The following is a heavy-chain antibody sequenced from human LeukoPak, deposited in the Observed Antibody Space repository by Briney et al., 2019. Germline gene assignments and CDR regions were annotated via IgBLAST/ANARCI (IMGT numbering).Heavy chain of an antibody. D-gene: IGHD1-26*01. J-gene: IGHJ6*02. CDR3: ARDSLVRVYYGMDV. CDR1: GFTFSSHW. Sequence: PGGSLRLSCAASGFTFSSHWMSWVRQAPGKGLEWVANIKLDGSEKYYVDSVKGRFTISRDNAKNSLYLEMNSLRAEDTAVYYCARDSLVRVYYGMDVWGRGTTVTVSS. V-gene: IGHV3-7*01. CDR2: IKLDGSEK.